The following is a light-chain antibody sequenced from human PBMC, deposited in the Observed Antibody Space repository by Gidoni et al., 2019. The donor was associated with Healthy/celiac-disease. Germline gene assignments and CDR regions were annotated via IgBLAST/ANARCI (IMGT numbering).Light chain of an antibody. CDR1: QDISNY. J-gene: IGKJ4*01. CDR2: DAS. V-gene: IGKV1-33*01. CDR3: QQYDNLPPLT. Sequence: DIPMTQSPSSLSASVGDRVTITCQASQDISNYLNWYQQKTGKAPKLLICDASNLETGVPSRFSGSGYGTDFTFTISSLQPEDIATYYCQQYDNLPPLTFGGGTKVEIK.